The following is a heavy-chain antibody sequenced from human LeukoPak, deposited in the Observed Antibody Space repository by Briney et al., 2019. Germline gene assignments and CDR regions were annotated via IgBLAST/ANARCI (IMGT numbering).Heavy chain of an antibody. CDR1: GLTFSSSW. J-gene: IGHJ4*02. CDR2: INPDGNKK. CDR3: ARDLAYSRLDY. Sequence: GGSLRLSCAVSGLTFSSSWMDWVRQAPGKGLEWVASINPDGNKKYSADSVKGRFTISRDNAENSLYLQMSSLRVEDTAFYYCARDLAYSRLDYWGQGMLVTVSS. D-gene: IGHD5-18*01. V-gene: IGHV3-7*01.